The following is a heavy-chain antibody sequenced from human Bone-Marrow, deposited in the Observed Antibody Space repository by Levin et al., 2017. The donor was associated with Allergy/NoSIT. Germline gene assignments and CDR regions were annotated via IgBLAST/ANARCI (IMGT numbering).Heavy chain of an antibody. J-gene: IGHJ5*02. CDR2: INHSGST. D-gene: IGHD2-15*01. CDR1: GGSFSGYY. Sequence: SGGSLRLSCAVYGGSFSGYYWSWIRQPPGKGLEWIGEINHSGSTNYNPSLKSRVTISVDTSKNQFSLKLSSVTAADTAVYYCASRCSGGSCYFVWFDPWGQGTLVTVSS. V-gene: IGHV4-34*01. CDR3: ASRCSGGSCYFVWFDP.